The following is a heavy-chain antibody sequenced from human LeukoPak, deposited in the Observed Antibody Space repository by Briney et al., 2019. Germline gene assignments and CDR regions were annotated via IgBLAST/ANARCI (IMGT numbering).Heavy chain of an antibody. CDR1: GFTFSNFG. V-gene: IGHV3-30*02. CDR3: AREAYDGGFDY. D-gene: IGHD3-22*01. CDR2: VQYNENNK. Sequence: GGSLRLSCAASGFTFSNFGMHWVRQAPGKGLEWVAFVQYNENNKNYADSVKGRFTISRDNSKKTLYLQMNSLRPNDTAVYYCAREAYDGGFDYWGQGTLVTVSS. J-gene: IGHJ4*02.